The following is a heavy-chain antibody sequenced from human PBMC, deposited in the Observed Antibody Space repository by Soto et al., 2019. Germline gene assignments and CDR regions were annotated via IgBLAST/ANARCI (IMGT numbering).Heavy chain of an antibody. CDR2: IYHSGST. V-gene: IGHV4-4*02. CDR1: GGSISSSNW. J-gene: IGHJ5*02. Sequence: KQSQTLSLTCAVSGGSISSSNWWSWVRQPPGKGLEWIGEIYHSGSTNYNPSLKSRVTISVDKSKNQFSLKLSSVTAADTAVYYCARGPVVITMVRGVIMINWFDPWGQGTLVTVSS. CDR3: ARGPVVITMVRGVIMINWFDP. D-gene: IGHD3-10*01.